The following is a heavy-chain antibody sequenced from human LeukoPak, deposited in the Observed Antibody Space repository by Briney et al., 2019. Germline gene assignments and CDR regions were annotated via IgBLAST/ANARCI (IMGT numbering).Heavy chain of an antibody. V-gene: IGHV1-8*01. CDR1: GYTFISYD. D-gene: IGHD4-17*01. Sequence: ASVKVSCKASGYTFISYDINWVRQATGQGLEWMGWMSPNSGNTGYAQKFQGRITMTKSTSISTAYMELSDLESEDTAVYYCVRTPPDYGIDYWGQGTLVTVSS. CDR3: VRTPPDYGIDY. J-gene: IGHJ4*02. CDR2: MSPNSGNT.